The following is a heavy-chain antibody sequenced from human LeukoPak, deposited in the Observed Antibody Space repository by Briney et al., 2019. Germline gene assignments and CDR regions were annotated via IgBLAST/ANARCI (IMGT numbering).Heavy chain of an antibody. CDR2: IYYTGST. Sequence: SETLSLTCTVAGDSMSSYYWIWIRQPPGKGLEWMGVIYYTGSTNYNPSLKSRVIISVDTSKNQFSLKLSSVTAADTAVYYCARGIVVDFDYWGQGTLVTVSS. D-gene: IGHD1-26*01. V-gene: IGHV4-59*01. J-gene: IGHJ4*02. CDR1: GDSMSSYY. CDR3: ARGIVVDFDY.